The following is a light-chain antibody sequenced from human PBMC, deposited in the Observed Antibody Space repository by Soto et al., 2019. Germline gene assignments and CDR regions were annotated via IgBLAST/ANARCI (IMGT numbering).Light chain of an antibody. CDR3: SSYAGRNNVV. Sequence: QSVLTQPPSASGSPGQSVTISCTGTSSDVGGYNYVSWYQQHPGKAPKLMIYEVSKRPSGVPDRFSGSKSGNTASLTVSGLQDEDEADYYCSSYAGRNNVVFGGGTKLTVL. V-gene: IGLV2-8*01. CDR1: SSDVGGYNY. J-gene: IGLJ2*01. CDR2: EVS.